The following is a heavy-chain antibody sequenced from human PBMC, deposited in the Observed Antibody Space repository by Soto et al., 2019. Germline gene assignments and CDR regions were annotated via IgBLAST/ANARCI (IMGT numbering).Heavy chain of an antibody. CDR1: VGSFSSYA. CDR2: IIPIFGTA. D-gene: IGHD3-22*01. V-gene: IGHV1-69*13. Sequence: SVKVSCKASVGSFSSYAISWVRQAPGQGLEWMGGIIPIFGTANYAQKFQGRVTITADESTSTAYMELSSLRSEDTAVYYCARSMIAQNWFDHWGQGTLATVSS. CDR3: ARSMIAQNWFDH. J-gene: IGHJ5*02.